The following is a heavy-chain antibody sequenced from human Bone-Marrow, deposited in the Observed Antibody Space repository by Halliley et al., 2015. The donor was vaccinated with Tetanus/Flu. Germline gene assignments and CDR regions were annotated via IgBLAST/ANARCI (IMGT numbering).Heavy chain of an antibody. Sequence: SLRLSCATSGLTFSNYGMHWVRQAPGKGLEWVAMISYDGSNKYTADSVKGRFTISRDDSKSTLYLQMNSLRHEDSAIYYCAKVRDWAYAMDVWGQGTTVTVSS. CDR2: ISYDGSNK. J-gene: IGHJ6*02. V-gene: IGHV3-30*18. CDR3: AKVRDWAYAMDV. D-gene: IGHD3-9*01. CDR1: GLTFSNYG.